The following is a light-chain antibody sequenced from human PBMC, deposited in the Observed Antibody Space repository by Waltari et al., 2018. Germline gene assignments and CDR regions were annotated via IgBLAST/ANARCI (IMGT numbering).Light chain of an antibody. CDR2: KAS. Sequence: DIQMTQSPSTLSASVGDRVIITCRASQSVRNWLAWYQQKPGKAPNLLIYKASSLESGGPSRFSGSGSGTEFTLTISSLQPDDFATYYCQQYDNNPPTFGRGTKVEIK. CDR1: QSVRNW. V-gene: IGKV1-5*03. J-gene: IGKJ1*01. CDR3: QQYDNNPPT.